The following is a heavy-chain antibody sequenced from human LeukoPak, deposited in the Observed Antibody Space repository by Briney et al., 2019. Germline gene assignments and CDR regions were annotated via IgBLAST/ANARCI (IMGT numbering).Heavy chain of an antibody. V-gene: IGHV4-59*12. D-gene: IGHD6-19*01. Sequence: SETLSLTCTVSGGSISSSYWSWIRQPPGKGLEWIGYIYYSGSTNYNPSLKSRVTISVDKSKDQFSLKLSSMTAADTAVYYCARAVAGTYYWGLGTLVTVSS. J-gene: IGHJ4*02. CDR3: ARAVAGTYY. CDR1: GGSISSSY. CDR2: IYYSGST.